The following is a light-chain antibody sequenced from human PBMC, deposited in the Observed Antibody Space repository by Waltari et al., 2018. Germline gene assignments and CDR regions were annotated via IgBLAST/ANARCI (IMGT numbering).Light chain of an antibody. CDR2: ANY. Sequence: QSVLTQPPSTSGTPGQTVTISCSGSTPNIGTNTVTCYQQFPGTAPKVLVFANYHRPSGVPDRFSASKSGTSASLVISGLQSEDEGDYFCATWDDSLVGRVFGGGTKLTVL. V-gene: IGLV1-44*01. CDR1: TPNIGTNT. CDR3: ATWDDSLVGRV. J-gene: IGLJ2*01.